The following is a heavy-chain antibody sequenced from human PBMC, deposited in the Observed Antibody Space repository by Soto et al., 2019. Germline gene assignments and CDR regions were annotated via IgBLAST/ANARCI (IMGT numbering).Heavy chain of an antibody. CDR1: GFTFSSYG. CDR3: AKEVRMSISRYYYGMDV. CDR2: ISYDGSNK. V-gene: IGHV3-30*18. Sequence: GGSLRLSCAASGFTFSSYGMHWVRQAPGKGLEWVAVISYDGSNKYYADSVKGRFTISRDNSKNTLYLQMNSLRAEDMAVYYCAKEVRMSISRYYYGMDVWGQGTTVTVS. J-gene: IGHJ6*02. D-gene: IGHD2-21*01.